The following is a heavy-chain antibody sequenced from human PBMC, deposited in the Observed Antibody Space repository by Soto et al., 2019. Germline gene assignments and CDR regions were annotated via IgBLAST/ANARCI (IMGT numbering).Heavy chain of an antibody. CDR2: INWKSDI. CDR3: VRGGHGSGSYLGSS. V-gene: IGHV3-9*01. D-gene: IGHD3-10*01. J-gene: IGHJ5*02. CDR1: GFTFDDNA. Sequence: GGSLRLSCAVSGFTFDDNAMHWVRQAPEKGLEWVSGINWKSDIGYADSVKGRFTISRDNAENSLYLQMDSLRVEDTAVYYCVRGGHGSGSYLGSSWGQGILVTVSS.